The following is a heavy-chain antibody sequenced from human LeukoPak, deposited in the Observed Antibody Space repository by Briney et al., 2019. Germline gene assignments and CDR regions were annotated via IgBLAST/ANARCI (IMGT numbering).Heavy chain of an antibody. V-gene: IGHV4-39*01. D-gene: IGHD3-3*01. CDR1: GGSISSSSYY. Sequence: SETLSLTCTVSGGSISSSSYYWGWIRQPPGKGLEWIGSIYYSGSTYYNLSLKSRVTISVDTSKNQFSLKLKSVTAADTAVYYCARHSRSESDRFDYWGQGTLVTVSS. CDR3: ARHSRSESDRFDY. J-gene: IGHJ4*02. CDR2: IYYSGST.